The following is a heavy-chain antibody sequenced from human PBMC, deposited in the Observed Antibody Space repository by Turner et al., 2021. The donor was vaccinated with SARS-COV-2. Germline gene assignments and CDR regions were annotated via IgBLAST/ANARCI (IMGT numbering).Heavy chain of an antibody. CDR2: MNPDSGNT. Sequence: QVQLVQSGAEVKKPAASVKVSCTASGYAFTSYDIHLVRQATGQGLEWMGWMNPDSGNTAYAQKFQSRVTITRNTSISTAYMALSSLRSEDTAVYYGARGGYCSSTSCSPYWYVDLWGRGTLVTVSS. J-gene: IGHJ2*01. CDR1: GYAFTSYD. CDR3: ARGGYCSSTSCSPYWYVDL. V-gene: IGHV1-8*03. D-gene: IGHD2-2*01.